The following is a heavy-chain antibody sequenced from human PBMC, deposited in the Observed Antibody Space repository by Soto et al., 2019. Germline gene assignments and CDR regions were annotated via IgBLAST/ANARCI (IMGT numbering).Heavy chain of an antibody. J-gene: IGHJ6*01. Sequence: PSETLSLTCTVSGGSISSGDYYWSWIRQPPGKGLEWIGYIYYSGSTYYNPSLKSRVTISVDTSKNQFSLKLSSVTAADTAVYYCARLWFGESYYYYGMDVWGQGTTVTVSS. V-gene: IGHV4-30-4*01. CDR1: GGSISSGDYY. CDR3: ARLWFGESYYYYGMDV. D-gene: IGHD3-10*01. CDR2: IYYSGST.